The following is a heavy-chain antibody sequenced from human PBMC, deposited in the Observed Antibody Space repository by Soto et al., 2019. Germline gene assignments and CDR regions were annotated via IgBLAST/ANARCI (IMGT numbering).Heavy chain of an antibody. J-gene: IGHJ4*02. Sequence: ASVKVSCKASGYPFTSFGISWVRQAPGQGIEWMGWIRPYNGDTNSAQNLQGRVTMTTDTSTSTAYMELRSLRSDDTAVYYCAREYDCWSGYYPVFDYWGQGTLVTVSS. D-gene: IGHD3-3*01. CDR1: GYPFTSFG. CDR2: IRPYNGDT. V-gene: IGHV1-18*04. CDR3: AREYDCWSGYYPVFDY.